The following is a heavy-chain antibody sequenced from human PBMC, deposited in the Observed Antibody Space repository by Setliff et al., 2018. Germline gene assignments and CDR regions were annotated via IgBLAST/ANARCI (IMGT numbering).Heavy chain of an antibody. V-gene: IGHV1-69*05. Sequence: SVKVSCKASGGTFSSYGISWVRQAPGQGLEWMGGTIPMVGTTDYARKFQGRVTIITDEXPSTAYMQLSSLGSEDTAVYYCARDWRXEXAHXGYMDVWGKGTTVT. CDR1: GGTFSSYG. CDR3: ARDWRXEXAHXGYMDV. J-gene: IGHJ6*03. CDR2: TIPMVGTT. D-gene: IGHD3-3*01.